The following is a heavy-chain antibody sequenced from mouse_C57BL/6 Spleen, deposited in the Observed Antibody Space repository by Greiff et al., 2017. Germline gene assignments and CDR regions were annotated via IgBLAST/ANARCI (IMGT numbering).Heavy chain of an antibody. Sequence: VQLQESGPVLVKPGASVKMSCKASGYTFTDYYMNWVKQSPGKSLEWIGVINPYNGGTSYNQKFKGKATLTVDKSSSTAYMELNSLTSEDSAVYYCARGSNSWDFDVWGTGTTGTVSS. V-gene: IGHV1-19*01. CDR3: ARGSNSWDFDV. CDR1: GYTFTDYY. J-gene: IGHJ1*03. D-gene: IGHD2-5*01. CDR2: INPYNGGT.